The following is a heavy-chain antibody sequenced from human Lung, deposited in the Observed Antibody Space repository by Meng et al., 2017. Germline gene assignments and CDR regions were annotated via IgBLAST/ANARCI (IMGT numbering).Heavy chain of an antibody. V-gene: IGHV3-30*18. CDR1: GFTFSSYG. CDR3: AKDLSKQQQLGELDY. D-gene: IGHD6-13*01. J-gene: IGHJ4*02. CDR2: ISYDGSNK. Sequence: QVQLVESGGGVVQLGRSLRLSCAAFGFTFSSYGMHWVRQAPGKGLEWVAVISYDGSNKYYADSVKGRFTISRDNSKNTLYLQMNSLRAEDTAVYYCAKDLSKQQQLGELDYWGQGTLVTVSS.